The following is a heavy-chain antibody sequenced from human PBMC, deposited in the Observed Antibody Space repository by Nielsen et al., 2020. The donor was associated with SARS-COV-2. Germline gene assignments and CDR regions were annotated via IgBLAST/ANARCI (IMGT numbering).Heavy chain of an antibody. J-gene: IGHJ3*01. CDR1: GFTLSSLW. CDR2: IKPDGSEK. V-gene: IGHV3-7*01. Sequence: GGSLRLSCAASGFTLSSLWMSWVRQVPGKGLEWVGDIKPDGSEKVYVDSVKGRFTISRDNAKNSMSLQMNSLRVEETAVYYCARDWSRAFDVWGQGTMVTVSS. CDR3: ARDWSRAFDV.